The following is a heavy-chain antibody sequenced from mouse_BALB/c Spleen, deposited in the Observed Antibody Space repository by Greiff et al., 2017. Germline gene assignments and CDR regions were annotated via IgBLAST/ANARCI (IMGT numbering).Heavy chain of an antibody. CDR2: IDPSDSYT. J-gene: IGHJ3*01. D-gene: IGHD3-2*02. CDR1: GYTFTSYW. V-gene: IGHV1-69*02. Sequence: QVQLQQPGAELVKPGASVKLSCKASGYTFTSYWMHWVKQRPGQGLEWIGEIDPSDSYTNYNQKFKGKATLTADTSSSTAYMQLSSLTSEDSAVYFCAREAFAYWGQGTLVTVSA. CDR3: AREAFAY.